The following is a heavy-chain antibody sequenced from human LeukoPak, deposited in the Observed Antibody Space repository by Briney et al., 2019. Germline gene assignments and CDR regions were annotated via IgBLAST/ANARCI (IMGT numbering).Heavy chain of an antibody. CDR2: IIPIFGTA. D-gene: IGHD3-10*01. Sequence: GASVKVSCKASGGTFSSYAISWVRQAPGQGLEWMGGIIPIFGTANYAQKFQGRVTITADESTSTAYMELSSLRSEDTAVYYCARGLWFGEPQLDYWGQGTLVTVSS. J-gene: IGHJ4*02. V-gene: IGHV1-69*13. CDR1: GGTFSSYA. CDR3: ARGLWFGEPQLDY.